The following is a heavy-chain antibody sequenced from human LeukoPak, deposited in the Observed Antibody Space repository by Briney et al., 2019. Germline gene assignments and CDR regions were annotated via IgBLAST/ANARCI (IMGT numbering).Heavy chain of an antibody. CDR3: ARDLAYSRLDY. CDR1: GFTFSSYW. J-gene: IGHJ4*02. V-gene: IGHV3-7*01. D-gene: IGHD5-18*01. CDR2: INPEGSEK. Sequence: GGSLRLSCAASGFTFSSYWMSWVRQAPGKGLEWVASINPEGSEKYSADSVKGRFTISRDNAKNSLYLQMDSLRVEDTAFYYCARDLAYSRLDYWGQGMLVTVSS.